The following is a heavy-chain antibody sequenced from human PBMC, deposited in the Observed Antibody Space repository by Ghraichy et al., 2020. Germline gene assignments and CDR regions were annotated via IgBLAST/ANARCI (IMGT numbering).Heavy chain of an antibody. D-gene: IGHD3-22*01. J-gene: IGHJ3*02. V-gene: IGHV1-2*02. CDR1: GYTVTGYY. CDR2: INPNSGGT. CDR3: ARVRDYYESLDAFDI. Sequence: ASVKVSCKASGYTVTGYYMHWVRQAPGQGLEWMGWINPNSGGTNYAQKFQGRVTMTRDTSISTAYMELSRLRSDDTAVYYCARVRDYYESLDAFDIWGQGTMVTVSS.